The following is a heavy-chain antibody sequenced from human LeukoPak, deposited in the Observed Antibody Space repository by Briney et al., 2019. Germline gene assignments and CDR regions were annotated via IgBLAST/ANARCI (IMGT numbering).Heavy chain of an antibody. CDR3: AKDRRPTYYSDSSGYYFRDAFDM. J-gene: IGHJ3*02. V-gene: IGHV3-23*01. CDR1: GFTFSSYA. CDR2: MSGGGGST. D-gene: IGHD3-22*01. Sequence: GGSLRLSCAASGFTFSSYAMIWVRQAPGKGLEWVSGMSGGGGSTYYADSVKGRFTISRDNSKNTLYLRMNSLRTEDTAVYYCAKDRRPTYYSDSSGYYFRDAFDMWGQGTMVTVSS.